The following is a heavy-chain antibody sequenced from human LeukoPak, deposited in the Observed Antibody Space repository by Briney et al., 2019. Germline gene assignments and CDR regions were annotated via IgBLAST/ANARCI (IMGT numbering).Heavy chain of an antibody. CDR2: ISYDGSNK. D-gene: IGHD3-16*01. CDR3: ARDGGTIMITFGGVIGAFDI. V-gene: IGHV3-30*04. CDR1: GFTFSSYA. Sequence: GGSLRLSCAGSGFTFSSYAMHWVRQAPGKGLEGVAVISYDGSNKYYADSVKGRFTISRDNSKNTLYLQMNSLRAEDTAVYYCARDGGTIMITFGGVIGAFDIWGQGTMVTVSS. J-gene: IGHJ3*02.